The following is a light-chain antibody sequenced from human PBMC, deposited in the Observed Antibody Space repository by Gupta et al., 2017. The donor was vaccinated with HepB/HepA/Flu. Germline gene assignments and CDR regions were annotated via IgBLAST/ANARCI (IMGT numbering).Light chain of an antibody. V-gene: IGKV3-20*01. CDR2: GAS. CDR1: QSVSSSY. CDR3: QQYGSSPPLT. J-gene: IGKJ4*01. Sequence: EIVLTQSPGNLSLSPGERATLSCRASQSVSSSYLAWYQQKPGQAPRLLIYGASSRATGIPDRFSGSGSGTDFTLTISRLEPEDFAVCYCQQYGSSPPLTFGGGTKVEIK.